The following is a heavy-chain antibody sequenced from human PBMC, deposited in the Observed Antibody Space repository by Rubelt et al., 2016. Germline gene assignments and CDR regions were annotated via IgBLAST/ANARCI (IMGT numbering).Heavy chain of an antibody. V-gene: IGHV4-34*01. CDR1: GGSFNNYY. Sequence: QVQLQQWGAGLLKPSETLSLTCAVYGGSFNNYYWFWIRQPPGKGLEWIGEVNHNGNTNYNPSLKSRLTISLDTSKNQFSRKLSSWTAADTAVYFCGRGFSGFYFGVDSWGRGALVTVSS. J-gene: IGHJ4*02. CDR2: VNHNGNT. CDR3: GRGFSGFYFGVDS. D-gene: IGHD3-22*01.